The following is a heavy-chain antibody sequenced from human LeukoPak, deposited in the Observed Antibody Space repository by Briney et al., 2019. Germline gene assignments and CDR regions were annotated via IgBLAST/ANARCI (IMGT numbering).Heavy chain of an antibody. V-gene: IGHV4-31*03. CDR3: ARAATTDYFDY. Sequence: SQTLSLTCTVSGGSISSGGYYWSWIRQHPGKGLEWIGYIYYSGSTYYNPSLKSRVTISVDTSKSQFSLKLSSVTAADTAVYYCARAATTDYFDYWGQGTLATVSS. D-gene: IGHD5-12*01. CDR2: IYYSGST. CDR1: GGSISSGGYY. J-gene: IGHJ4*02.